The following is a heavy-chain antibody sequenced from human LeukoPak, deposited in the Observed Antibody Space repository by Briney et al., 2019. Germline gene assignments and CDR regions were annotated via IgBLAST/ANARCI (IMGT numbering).Heavy chain of an antibody. CDR2: ISAYNGNT. J-gene: IGHJ6*02. V-gene: IGHV1-18*01. Sequence: ASVKVSCKASGYTFTSYGISWVRQAPGQGLEWMGWISAYNGNTNYAQKLQGRVTMTTDTSTSTAYMELRSLRSDDTDVYYCARYSTVYSSSWYSVLLYYYYGMDVWGQGTTVTVSS. CDR3: ARYSTVYSSSWYSVLLYYYYGMDV. CDR1: GYTFTSYG. D-gene: IGHD6-13*01.